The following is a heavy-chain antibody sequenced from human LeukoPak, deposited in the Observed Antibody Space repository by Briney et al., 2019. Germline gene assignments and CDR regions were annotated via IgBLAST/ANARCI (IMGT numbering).Heavy chain of an antibody. Sequence: SETLSLTCTVSGYSISSGYYWGWIRQPPGKGLEWIGSIYHSGSTYYNPSLKSRVTISVDTSKNQFSLKLSSVTAADTAVYYCARVPYYYGLGSFSGYYYMDVWGKGTTVTVSS. J-gene: IGHJ6*03. CDR1: GYSISSGYY. V-gene: IGHV4-38-2*02. D-gene: IGHD3-10*01. CDR3: ARVPYYYGLGSFSGYYYMDV. CDR2: IYHSGST.